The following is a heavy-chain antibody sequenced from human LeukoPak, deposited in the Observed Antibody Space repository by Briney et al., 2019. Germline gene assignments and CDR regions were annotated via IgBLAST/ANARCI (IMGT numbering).Heavy chain of an antibody. CDR2: INPKSGGT. CDR3: ARDGDYGDYIWAY. CDR1: GYTFTGHY. V-gene: IGHV1-2*02. Sequence: ASVKVSCKASGYTFTGHYIHWVRQDPGQGLEWMGWINPKSGGTHYAQKFQGRATMTRDTSISTAYMHLSRLRSDDTAIYYCARDGDYGDYIWAYWGQGTLVTVSS. D-gene: IGHD4-17*01. J-gene: IGHJ4*02.